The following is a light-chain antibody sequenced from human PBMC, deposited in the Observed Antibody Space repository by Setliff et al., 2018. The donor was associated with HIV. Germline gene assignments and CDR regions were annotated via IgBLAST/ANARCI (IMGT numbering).Light chain of an antibody. CDR2: GNS. CDR1: SSNIGAGYD. J-gene: IGLJ1*01. CDR3: QSYDSSLSGYV. Sequence: QSVLTQPPSVSGAPGQRVTISCTGSSSNIGAGYDVHWYQRLPGTASKLLIYGNSYRPSGVPDRFSGSKSGTSASLAITGLQAEDEADYYCQSYDSSLSGYVFGTGTKVTVL. V-gene: IGLV1-40*01.